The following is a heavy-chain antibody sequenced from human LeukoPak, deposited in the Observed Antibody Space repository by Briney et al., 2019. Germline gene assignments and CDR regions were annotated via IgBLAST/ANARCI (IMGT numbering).Heavy chain of an antibody. CDR3: ARGKRGYSSSWYDY. J-gene: IGHJ4*02. V-gene: IGHV4-4*07. CDR2: IYTSGST. D-gene: IGHD6-13*01. Sequence: SETLSLTCAVSGASISGYYWSWIRQPAGKGLEWIGRIYTSGSTDNNPSLKSRVTMSVDTSTNQFSLKLTSVTAADTAVYYCARGKRGYSSSWYDYWGQGTLVTVSS. CDR1: GASISGYY.